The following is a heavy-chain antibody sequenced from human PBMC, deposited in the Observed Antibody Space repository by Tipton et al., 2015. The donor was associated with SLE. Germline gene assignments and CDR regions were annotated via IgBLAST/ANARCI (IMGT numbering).Heavy chain of an antibody. D-gene: IGHD3-10*01. Sequence: GSLRLSCAVSGFPFSIYAMNWVRQTPGKGLDWVSLIYSGGGAYYADSEKGRFTISRDDSKNTLFLQMNSLRPEDTAVYYCATGPYYVDYWGQGTLVTVSS. CDR2: IYSGGGA. J-gene: IGHJ4*02. V-gene: IGHV3-23*03. CDR1: GFPFSIYA. CDR3: ATGPYYVDY.